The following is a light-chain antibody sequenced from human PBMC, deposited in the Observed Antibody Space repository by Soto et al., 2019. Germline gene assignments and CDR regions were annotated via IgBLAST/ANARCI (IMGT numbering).Light chain of an antibody. CDR1: QVISSA. J-gene: IGKJ4*01. Sequence: ASQLTQSPSSLSASVGDRVTITCRASQVISSALAWYQQKPGKAPNVLIYDASSLQSGVPSRFSGSGSGKDFTITISRLQPEDFATYYCQQFNIYPITVGGGTKVEIK. CDR2: DAS. V-gene: IGKV1-13*02. CDR3: QQFNIYPIT.